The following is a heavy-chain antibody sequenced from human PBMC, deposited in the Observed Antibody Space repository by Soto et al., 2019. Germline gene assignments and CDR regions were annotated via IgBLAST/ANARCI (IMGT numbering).Heavy chain of an antibody. CDR1: GFTFSSYA. V-gene: IGHV3-23*01. D-gene: IGHD2-15*01. CDR3: AKVRVVVVVAATEFDY. CDR2: ISGSGGST. Sequence: EVQLLESGGGLVQPGGSLRLSCAASGFTFSSYAMSWVRQAPGKGLEWVSAISGSGGSTYYADSVKGRFTISRDNSKNTLYLQMNSLRAEDTAVYYCAKVRVVVVVAATEFDYWGQGTLVTVSS. J-gene: IGHJ4*02.